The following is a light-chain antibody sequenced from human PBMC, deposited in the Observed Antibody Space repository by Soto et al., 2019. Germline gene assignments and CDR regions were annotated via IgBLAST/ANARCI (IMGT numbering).Light chain of an antibody. CDR1: QTISSC. J-gene: IGKJ1*01. V-gene: IGKV1-5*03. CDR3: QHYNSYSEA. Sequence: DIQMTQPPSTLSGPVGDRVPITCRASQTISSCLAWYQQKPGKARKLLYYKASTVKSRAPSRISGSGSRTEFTLTISILQPDDFATYYCQHYNSYSEAFGQGTKVDIK. CDR2: KAS.